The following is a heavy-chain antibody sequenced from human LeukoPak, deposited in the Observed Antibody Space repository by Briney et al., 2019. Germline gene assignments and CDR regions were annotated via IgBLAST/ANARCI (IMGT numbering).Heavy chain of an antibody. CDR1: GFTFSSYD. Sequence: GRSLRLSCEASGFTFSSYDMHWVRQAPGKGLEWVAIISYDGSNKYYADSVKGRFTISRDNSKNTLYLQMNSLRAEDTAVYYCAKDHPLEVGHSGYDLDYWGQGTLVTVSS. V-gene: IGHV3-30*18. J-gene: IGHJ4*02. CDR2: ISYDGSNK. CDR3: AKDHPLEVGHSGYDLDY. D-gene: IGHD5-12*01.